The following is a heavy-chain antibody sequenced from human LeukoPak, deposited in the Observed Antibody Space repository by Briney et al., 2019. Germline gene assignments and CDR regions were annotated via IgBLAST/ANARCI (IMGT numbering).Heavy chain of an antibody. Sequence: GGSLRLSCGASGFTFSSYWMHWVRQAPGKGLVWVSRIKSDGSRTDYADSVKGRFIISRDNAKNTLSLQMSSLRVEDTAVYYCARDSYYYDDRGSHYYGIDVWGHGTTVTVSS. D-gene: IGHD3-22*01. CDR2: IKSDGSRT. CDR1: GFTFSSYW. V-gene: IGHV3-74*01. J-gene: IGHJ6*02. CDR3: ARDSYYYDDRGSHYYGIDV.